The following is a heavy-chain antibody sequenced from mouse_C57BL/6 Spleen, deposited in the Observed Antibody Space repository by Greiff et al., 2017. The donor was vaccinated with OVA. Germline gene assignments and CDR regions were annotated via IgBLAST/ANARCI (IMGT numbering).Heavy chain of an antibody. CDR3: AESSNYDAMDY. CDR2: ISSGSSTI. Sequence: DVKLVESGGGLVKPGGSLKLSCAASGFTFSDYGMHWVRQAPEKGLEWVAYISSGSSTIYYADTVKGRFTISRDNAKNTLFLQMTSLRSEDTAMYYCAESSNYDAMDYWGQGTSVTVSS. J-gene: IGHJ4*01. CDR1: GFTFSDYG. D-gene: IGHD2-5*01. V-gene: IGHV5-17*01.